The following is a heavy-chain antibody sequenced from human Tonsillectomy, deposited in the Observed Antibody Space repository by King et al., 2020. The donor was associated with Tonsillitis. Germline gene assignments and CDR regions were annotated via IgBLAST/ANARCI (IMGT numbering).Heavy chain of an antibody. CDR3: ARDFSHYDSSSYYYKVSDY. V-gene: IGHV1-18*04. CDR1: GYTFTNYG. Sequence: VQLVESGAEVKKPGASVKVSCKASGYTFTNYGISWVRQAPGQGLEWMGWISAYNGNTNYAQKLQGRVTMTTDTSTSTAYMELRSLRSDDTAVYYCARDFSHYDSSSYYYKVSDYWGQGTLVTVSS. D-gene: IGHD3-22*01. J-gene: IGHJ4*02. CDR2: ISAYNGNT.